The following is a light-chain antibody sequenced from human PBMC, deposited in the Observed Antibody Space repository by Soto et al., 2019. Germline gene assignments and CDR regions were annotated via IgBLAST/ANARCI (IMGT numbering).Light chain of an antibody. V-gene: IGKV3-15*01. CDR2: GAS. J-gene: IGKJ1*01. CDR3: QHYNNWPPWT. CDR1: QRISSN. Sequence: EVVMTQSPATLSLSPGERATLSCRASQRISSNLAWYQQRRGQAPRLLIYGASTRAPGIPARFSGSGSETEVTLTISSRQSEDFAVYYCQHYNNWPPWTFGQGTKVEIK.